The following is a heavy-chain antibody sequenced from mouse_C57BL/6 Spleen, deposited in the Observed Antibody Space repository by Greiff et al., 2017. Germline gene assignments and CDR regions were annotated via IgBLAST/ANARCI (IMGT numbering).Heavy chain of an antibody. CDR3: ARAFYYDYDEGPDY. D-gene: IGHD2-4*01. J-gene: IGHJ2*01. CDR1: GYSITSGNY. CDR2: ISYDGSH. Sequence: EVKLVESGPGLVKPSQSLSLTCSVTGYSITSGNYWNWIRQFPGNKLEWMGYISYDGSHKYNPSLKNRISLSRDTSTNQFFLMLNSVTTEDTASYYCARAFYYDYDEGPDYWVQGTTLTVSS. V-gene: IGHV3-6*01.